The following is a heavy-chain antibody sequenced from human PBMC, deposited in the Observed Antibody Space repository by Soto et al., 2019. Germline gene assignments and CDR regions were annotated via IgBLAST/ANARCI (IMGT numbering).Heavy chain of an antibody. CDR1: GFTFKTYA. CDR2: ISYDGRGQ. D-gene: IGHD2-15*01. V-gene: IGHV3-30-3*01. J-gene: IGHJ4*02. Sequence: SCAASGFTFKTYAMHWVRQAPGKGLEWVALISYDGRGQYYADSVEGRFTVSRDNSENTLHLHMNNLRPDDTAMYYCARDFCSAGSCYPGNFDSWGQGTLVTVSS. CDR3: ARDFCSAGSCYPGNFDS.